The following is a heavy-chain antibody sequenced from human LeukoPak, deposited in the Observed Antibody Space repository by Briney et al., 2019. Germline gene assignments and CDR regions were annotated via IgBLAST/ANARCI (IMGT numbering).Heavy chain of an antibody. D-gene: IGHD1-26*01. J-gene: IGHJ4*02. V-gene: IGHV3-33*01. Sequence: GGSLRLSCAASGFTFSNYGMHWVRQAPGKGLEWVAIIWYDGSNKYYADSVKGRFTISRDLSKNTLYLQMNSLRAEDTALYYCARKYSGTNPFDYWGQGTLVTVSS. CDR3: ARKYSGTNPFDY. CDR1: GFTFSNYG. CDR2: IWYDGSNK.